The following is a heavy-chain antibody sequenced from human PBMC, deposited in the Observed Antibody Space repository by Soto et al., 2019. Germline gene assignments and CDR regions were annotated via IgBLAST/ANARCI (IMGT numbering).Heavy chain of an antibody. J-gene: IGHJ4*02. Sequence: QVQLVESGGGVVQPGRSLRLSCAASGFTFSSYAMHWVRQAPGKGPEWVAVISYDGSNKYYADSVKGRFTISRDNSKNTLYLQMNSLRAEDTAVYYCARDASSGLLGYWGQGTLVTVSS. D-gene: IGHD3-22*01. CDR1: GFTFSSYA. CDR2: ISYDGSNK. V-gene: IGHV3-30-3*01. CDR3: ARDASSGLLGY.